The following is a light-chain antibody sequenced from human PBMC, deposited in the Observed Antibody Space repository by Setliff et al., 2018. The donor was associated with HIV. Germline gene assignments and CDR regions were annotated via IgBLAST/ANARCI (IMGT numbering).Light chain of an antibody. CDR3: SSFTSTTTLV. J-gene: IGLJ1*01. CDR1: SSDVGSYNY. CDR2: EVS. Sequence: QSALAQPASVSGSPGQSIPISCTGTSSDVGSYNYVSWYQQHPGKAPKLMISEVSNRPSGVSNRFSGSKSDNTASLTISGLQAEDEADYFCSSFTSTTTLVFGTGTKVTVL. V-gene: IGLV2-14*01.